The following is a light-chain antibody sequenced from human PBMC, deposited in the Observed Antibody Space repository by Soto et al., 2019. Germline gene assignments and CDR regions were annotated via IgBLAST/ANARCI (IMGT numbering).Light chain of an antibody. CDR2: EVS. V-gene: IGLV2-14*01. J-gene: IGLJ3*02. CDR1: SSDVGGYNY. Sequence: QSALTQPASVSGSPGQSITISCTGTSSDVGGYNYVSWYQQHPGKAPKLMIYEVSNRPSGVSNRFSGSKSGNTGSLTIAGLQAEDEADYYCSSYTSSSLGVFGGGTKLTVL. CDR3: SSYTSSSLGV.